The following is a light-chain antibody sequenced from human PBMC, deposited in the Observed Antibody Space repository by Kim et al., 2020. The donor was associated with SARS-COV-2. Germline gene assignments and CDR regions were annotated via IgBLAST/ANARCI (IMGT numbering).Light chain of an antibody. CDR1: ETIIRY. Sequence: SASVGDSITITCRASETIIRYLNWYQHKPGKAPNLLIYAASTLLSGVPSRFRASGSATDFTLTISSVQPEDFATYYCLQNYNTPYTFGQGTKLEI. CDR2: AAS. V-gene: IGKV1-39*01. CDR3: LQNYNTPYT. J-gene: IGKJ2*01.